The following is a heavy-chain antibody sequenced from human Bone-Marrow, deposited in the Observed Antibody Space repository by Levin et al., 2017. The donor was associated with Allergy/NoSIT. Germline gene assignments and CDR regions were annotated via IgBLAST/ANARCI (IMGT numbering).Heavy chain of an antibody. V-gene: IGHV3-21*01. Sequence: GESLKISCPVSGFTFSIYSINWVRQAPGKGLEWVSSISSSGSDMYYVDSVRGRFTISRDNAKNSLTLQMNSLRAEDTAVYYCARGIIGDVRVAHKEAFDIWGQGTMVSASS. CDR3: ARGIIGDVRVAHKEAFDI. CDR2: ISSSGSDM. D-gene: IGHD2-8*02. J-gene: IGHJ3*02. CDR1: GFTFSIYS.